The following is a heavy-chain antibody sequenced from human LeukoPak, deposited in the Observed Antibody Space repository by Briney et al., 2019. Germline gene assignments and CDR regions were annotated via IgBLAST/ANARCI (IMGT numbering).Heavy chain of an antibody. CDR1: GFTFSSYS. CDR2: ISSSSSYI. V-gene: IGHV3-21*01. J-gene: IGHJ3*02. D-gene: IGHD6-13*01. Sequence: GGSLRLSCAASGFTFSSYSMNWDRQAPGKGLVGVSSISSSSSYIYYADSVKGRFTISRDNAKNSLYLQMNSLRAEDTAVYYCARAQYSSSWYDAFDIWGQGTMVTVSS. CDR3: ARAQYSSSWYDAFDI.